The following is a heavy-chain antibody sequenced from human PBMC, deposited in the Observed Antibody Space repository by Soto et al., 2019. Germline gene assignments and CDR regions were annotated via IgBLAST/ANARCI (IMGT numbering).Heavy chain of an antibody. Sequence: VGSLRLSCAASGFTFSSYGMHWVRQAPGKGLEWVAVISYDGSNKYYADSVKGRFTISRDNSKNTLYLQMNSLRAEDTAVYYCAKTPRDYSNYYGMDVWGQGTTVTVSS. CDR1: GFTFSSYG. CDR2: ISYDGSNK. D-gene: IGHD4-4*01. CDR3: AKTPRDYSNYYGMDV. J-gene: IGHJ6*02. V-gene: IGHV3-30*18.